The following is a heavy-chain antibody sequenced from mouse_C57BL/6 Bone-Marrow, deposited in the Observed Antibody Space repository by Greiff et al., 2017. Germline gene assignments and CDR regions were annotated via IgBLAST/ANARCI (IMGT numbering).Heavy chain of an antibody. Sequence: EVQGVESGGGLVPPKGSLKLSCAAPGFTFNTLAMPWVRQAPGKGLEWVARLRSKSSNYATYFADSVKNRFTISRDDSQSMLYLQMNNLKTEDTAMYYCVRGGYFDYWGQGTTLTVSS. CDR1: GFTFNTLA. J-gene: IGHJ2*01. CDR2: LRSKSSNYAT. CDR3: VRGGYFDY. V-gene: IGHV10-3*01.